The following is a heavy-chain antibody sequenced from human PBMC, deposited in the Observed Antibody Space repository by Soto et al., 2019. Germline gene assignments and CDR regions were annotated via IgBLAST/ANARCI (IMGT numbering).Heavy chain of an antibody. CDR2: ISGSGGST. J-gene: IGHJ4*02. V-gene: IGHV3-23*01. Sequence: GGSLRLSCAASGFTFSNYAMSWVRQAPWKGLEWVSAISGSGGSTYNADSVKGRFTISRDNSKNTLFLQMSSLRAEDTAVYYCAKDEDVNTAMVFASWGQGTLVTVSS. CDR1: GFTFSNYA. CDR3: AKDEDVNTAMVFAS. D-gene: IGHD5-18*01.